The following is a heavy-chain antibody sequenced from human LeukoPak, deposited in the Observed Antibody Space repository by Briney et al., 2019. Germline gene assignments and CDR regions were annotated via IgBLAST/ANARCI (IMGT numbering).Heavy chain of an antibody. CDR3: ARVPDGWRDYDFWSGYFLGYNWFDP. CDR2: ISAYNGNT. V-gene: IGHV1-18*01. D-gene: IGHD3-3*01. CDR1: GYTFTSYG. Sequence: ASVKVSCKASGYTFTSYGISWVRQAPGQGLEWMGWISAYNGNTNYAQKLQGRVTMTTDTSTSTAYMELRSLRSDDTAVYYCARVPDGWRDYDFWSGYFLGYNWFDPRGQGTLVTVSS. J-gene: IGHJ5*02.